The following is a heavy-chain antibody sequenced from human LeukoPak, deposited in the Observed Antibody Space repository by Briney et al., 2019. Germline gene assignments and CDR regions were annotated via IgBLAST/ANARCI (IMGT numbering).Heavy chain of an antibody. CDR1: GFTFSSYA. J-gene: IGHJ4*02. V-gene: IGHV3-30-3*01. CDR2: ISYDGSNK. Sequence: GGSLRLSCAASGFTFSSYAMHWVRQAPGKGLEWVAVISYDGSNKYYADSVKGRFTISRDNSKNTLYLQMNSLRAEDTAVYYCAKDGTGLYYFDYWGQGTLVTVSS. CDR3: AKDGTGLYYFDY. D-gene: IGHD3/OR15-3a*01.